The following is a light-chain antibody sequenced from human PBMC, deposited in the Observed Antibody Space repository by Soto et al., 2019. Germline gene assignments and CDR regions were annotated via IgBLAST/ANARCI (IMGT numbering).Light chain of an antibody. CDR3: QQRNNWPRAT. CDR1: QSVSNN. V-gene: IGKV3-15*01. J-gene: IGKJ5*01. Sequence: IVFTQSPATLSVSPGERTTLSCRASQSVSNNLAWYQQKPGQCPRLLFYRASTRAPGIPDRFSGSGSGTEFTLTISRLEPEDFALYYCQQRNNWPRATFGQGTRLEIK. CDR2: RAS.